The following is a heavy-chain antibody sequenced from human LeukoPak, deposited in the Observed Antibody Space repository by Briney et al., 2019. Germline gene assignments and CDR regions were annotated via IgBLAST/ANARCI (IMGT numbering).Heavy chain of an antibody. V-gene: IGHV3-23*01. CDR2: ISPDGKYI. D-gene: IGHD5-18*01. CDR1: GFTFSSTV. CDR3: VKRFVESMVSDH. Sequence: PGGSLRLSCAASGFTFSSTVMTWVRQAPGKGLEWVSTISPDGKYIYCADSLRGRFTMSRDNSKNTPYLQMSSLRVEDTAIYYCVKRFVESMVSDHWGQGTLVTVSS. J-gene: IGHJ5*02.